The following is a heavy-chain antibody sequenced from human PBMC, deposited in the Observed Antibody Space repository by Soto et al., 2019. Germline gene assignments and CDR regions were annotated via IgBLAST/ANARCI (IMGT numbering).Heavy chain of an antibody. Sequence: GGSLRLSCAASGFTFSSYGMHWVRQAPGKGLEWVAVIWYDGSNKYYADSVKGRFTISRDNSKNTLYLQMNSLRAEDTAVYYCARLSGYSGYINLYYYGMDVWGQGTTVTVSS. D-gene: IGHD5-12*01. CDR2: IWYDGSNK. J-gene: IGHJ6*02. CDR1: GFTFSSYG. V-gene: IGHV3-33*01. CDR3: ARLSGYSGYINLYYYGMDV.